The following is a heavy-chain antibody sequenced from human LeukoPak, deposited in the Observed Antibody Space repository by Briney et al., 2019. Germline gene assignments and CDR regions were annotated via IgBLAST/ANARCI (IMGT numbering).Heavy chain of an antibody. J-gene: IGHJ3*02. D-gene: IGHD6-19*01. CDR3: ARGGNSGGSLRSPFDI. Sequence: GGSLRPSCAASGLSVSGNYMSWVRQPPGKGPEWVSVLDVGGSTYYADSVKGRFTISRDKSKNTLYLQINSLRAEDTAVYYCARGGNSGGSLRSPFDIWGRGTMVTVSS. CDR1: GLSVSGNY. CDR2: LDVGGST. V-gene: IGHV3-53*01.